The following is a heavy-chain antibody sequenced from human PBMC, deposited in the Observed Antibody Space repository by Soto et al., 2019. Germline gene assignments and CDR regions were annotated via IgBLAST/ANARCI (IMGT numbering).Heavy chain of an antibody. V-gene: IGHV3-30*18. D-gene: IGHD3-3*01. CDR1: GFTFSSYG. Sequence: GGSLRLSCAASGFTFSSYGMHWVRQAPGKGLEWVAVIPYDGSNKYYADSVKGRFTISRDNSKNTLYLQMNSLRAEDTAVYYCAKADPFGAYYSYGMDVWGQGTTVTVS. CDR2: IPYDGSNK. J-gene: IGHJ6*02. CDR3: AKADPFGAYYSYGMDV.